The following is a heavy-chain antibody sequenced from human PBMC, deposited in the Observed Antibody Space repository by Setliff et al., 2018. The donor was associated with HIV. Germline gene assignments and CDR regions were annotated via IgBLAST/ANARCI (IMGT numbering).Heavy chain of an antibody. Sequence: SETLSLTCAVSSYSISSGYYWGWIRQPPGKGLEWIGYIYYSGSTNYNPSLKSRVTISVDTSKNQFSLKLTSVTAADTAVYYCARGRDYVWGSYRPRRYYYYNMDVWGKGTAVTVSS. D-gene: IGHD3-16*02. CDR1: SYSISSGYY. V-gene: IGHV4-38-2*01. J-gene: IGHJ6*03. CDR2: IYYSGST. CDR3: ARGRDYVWGSYRPRRYYYYNMDV.